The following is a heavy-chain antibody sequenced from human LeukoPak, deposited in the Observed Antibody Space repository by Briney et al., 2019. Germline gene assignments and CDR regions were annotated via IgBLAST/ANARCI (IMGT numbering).Heavy chain of an antibody. CDR1: GFTVSSNY. CDR2: IYSGGST. V-gene: IGHV3-53*01. D-gene: IGHD6-13*01. Sequence: PGGSLRLSCAASGFTVSSNYMSWVRRAPGKGLEWVSVIYSGGSTYYADSVKGRFTISRDNSKDTLYLQMNSLRAEDTAVYYCARATPRARIAAAGMLEGGVDYGMDVWGQGTTVTVSS. CDR3: ARATPRARIAAAGMLEGGVDYGMDV. J-gene: IGHJ6*02.